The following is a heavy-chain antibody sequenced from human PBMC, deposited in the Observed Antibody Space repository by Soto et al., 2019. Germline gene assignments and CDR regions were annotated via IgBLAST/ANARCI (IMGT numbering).Heavy chain of an antibody. CDR2: INPSGGST. V-gene: IGHV1-46*01. CDR1: GYTLTSYY. CDR3: ARDHPYSSGSYGFDY. D-gene: IGHD6-19*01. J-gene: IGHJ4*02. Sequence: ASAKVSCKASGYTLTSYYMHWVRQSPGQGLEWMGIINPSGGSTSYAQKFQGRVTMTRDTSTSTVYMELSSLRSEDTAVYYCARDHPYSSGSYGFDYWGQAILVTVTS.